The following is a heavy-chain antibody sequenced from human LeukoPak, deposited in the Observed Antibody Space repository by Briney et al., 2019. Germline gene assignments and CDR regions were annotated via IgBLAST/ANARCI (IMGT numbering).Heavy chain of an antibody. CDR3: ARIHAGNPDY. CDR1: GFTFSDHY. CDR2: ISSSGSTI. J-gene: IGHJ4*02. D-gene: IGHD5-18*01. Sequence: GSLRLSCAASGFTFSDHYMDWVRQAPGKGLEWVSYISSSGSTIYYADSVKGRFTISRDNAKNSLFLQMNSLRAEDTAVYYCARIHAGNPDYWGQGTRVTVSS. V-gene: IGHV3-11*04.